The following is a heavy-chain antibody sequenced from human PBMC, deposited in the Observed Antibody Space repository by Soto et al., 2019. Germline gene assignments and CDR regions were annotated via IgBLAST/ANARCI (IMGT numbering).Heavy chain of an antibody. J-gene: IGHJ3*02. CDR2: ILVGGST. V-gene: IGHV3-23*01. CDR3: AKATATGGGAFDI. CDR1: GFTCSSYY. Sequence: GGSLRLSCAASGFTCSSYYISWVRQAPWKGLEWVSTILVGGSTHYPDSVKGRFTISRDNSKNTVFLQMNSLTAGDTAVYYCAKATATGGGAFDICGQGTMVTVSS. D-gene: IGHD2-8*02.